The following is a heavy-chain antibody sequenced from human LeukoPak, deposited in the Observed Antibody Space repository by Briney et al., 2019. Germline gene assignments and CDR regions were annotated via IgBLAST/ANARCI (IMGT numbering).Heavy chain of an antibody. CDR3: ASDYVLGSYRFDY. CDR1: GDSISDYS. D-gene: IGHD3-16*02. Sequence: SETLSLTCTVSGDSISDYSWGWIRKPPGKGLEWIGYIYNSGRTIYNPSLKGRVTLSVDTSKKQFSLKLSSVTAADTAVYYCASDYVLGSYRFDYWRQGTLVTVS. CDR2: IYNSGRT. V-gene: IGHV4-59*01. J-gene: IGHJ4*02.